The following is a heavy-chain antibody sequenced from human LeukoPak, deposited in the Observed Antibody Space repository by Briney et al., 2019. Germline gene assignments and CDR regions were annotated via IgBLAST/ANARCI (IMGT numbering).Heavy chain of an antibody. Sequence: SETLSLTCTVSGGSMSGFIWTWIRQPPGRELEWIGSIYYSGSSTKYNPSLKSRVTISVDTSKSQFSLNLNSATAADTAVYYCARTSRHFYGSGTNLTPWPAGMDVWGQGTTVTVSS. D-gene: IGHD3-10*01. CDR3: ARTSRHFYGSGTNLTPWPAGMDV. CDR1: GGSMSGFI. V-gene: IGHV4-59*12. CDR2: IYYSGSST. J-gene: IGHJ6*02.